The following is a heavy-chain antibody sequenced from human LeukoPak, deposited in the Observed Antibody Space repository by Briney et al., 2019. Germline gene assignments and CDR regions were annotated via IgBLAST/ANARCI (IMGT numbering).Heavy chain of an antibody. V-gene: IGHV4-59*01. J-gene: IGHJ4*02. Sequence: SSETLSLTCTVSGGSMNSYYWSWIRQPPGKGLEWIGHIYYSGSTKYNPSLESRVTISVDTSKNQFSLKLSSVTAADTAVYYCARDSNSGYDFDYWGQGTLVTVSS. CDR2: IYYSGST. CDR1: GGSMNSYY. D-gene: IGHD5-12*01. CDR3: ARDSNSGYDFDY.